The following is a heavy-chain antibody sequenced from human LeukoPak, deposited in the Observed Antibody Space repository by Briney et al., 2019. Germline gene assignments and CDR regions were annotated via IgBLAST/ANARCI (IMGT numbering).Heavy chain of an antibody. D-gene: IGHD1-1*01. CDR3: ARDPGNWNDQGPHLPIDY. Sequence: GASVKVSCKASGYTFTSSGITWVRRAPGQGLEWMGWISPYNGNTNYAQKLQGRVTMTTDTSTSTAYMELRSLRSDDTAVYYCARDPGNWNDQGPHLPIDYWGQGTLVTVSS. CDR1: GYTFTSSG. CDR2: ISPYNGNT. V-gene: IGHV1-18*01. J-gene: IGHJ4*02.